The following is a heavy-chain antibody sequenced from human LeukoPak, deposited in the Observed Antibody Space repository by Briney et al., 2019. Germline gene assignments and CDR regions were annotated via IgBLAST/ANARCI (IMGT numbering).Heavy chain of an antibody. D-gene: IGHD6-6*01. V-gene: IGHV3-7*01. Sequence: GGSLRLSCAASGFTFRGYWMTWVRQAPGKGPEWVANIKQDGSQRYYVDSVRGRFTISRDNAKNSLFLQMNGLRAEDTAVYYCARRGGSSSRRSPIDYWGQGTLVTVSS. CDR3: ARRGGSSSRRSPIDY. J-gene: IGHJ4*02. CDR1: GFTFRGYW. CDR2: IKQDGSQR.